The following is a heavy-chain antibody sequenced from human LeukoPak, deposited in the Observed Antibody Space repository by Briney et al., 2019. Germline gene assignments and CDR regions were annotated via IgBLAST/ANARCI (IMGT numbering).Heavy chain of an antibody. CDR3: ARVVATYYYYYMDV. J-gene: IGHJ6*03. CDR2: INPNSGGT. CDR1: GYTFTGYY. Sequence: GASVKVSCKASGYTFTGYYMHWVRQAPGQGLEWMGWINPNSGGTNYAQKFQGRVTMTRDTSISTAYMELSRLRSDDTAVYYCARVVATYYYYYMDVWGKGTTVTIPS. V-gene: IGHV1-2*02. D-gene: IGHD5-12*01.